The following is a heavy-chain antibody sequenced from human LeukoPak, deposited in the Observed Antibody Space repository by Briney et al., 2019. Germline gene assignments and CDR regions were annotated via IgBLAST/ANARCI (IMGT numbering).Heavy chain of an antibody. CDR1: GFIFSDYS. J-gene: IGHJ4*02. D-gene: IGHD3-10*01. Sequence: PGGSLRLSCAASGFIFSDYSMNGVRQAPGKGLDWVANIKQDGSEKNYVDSVKGRFPISRDNAKNKLYLQMNILRAEDTAVYYCARDMYASGSYDYWGQGTLVTVSS. CDR3: ARDMYASGSYDY. CDR2: IKQDGSEK. V-gene: IGHV3-7*04.